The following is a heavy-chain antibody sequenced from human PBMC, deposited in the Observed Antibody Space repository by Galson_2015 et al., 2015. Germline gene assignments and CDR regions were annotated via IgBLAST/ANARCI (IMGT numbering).Heavy chain of an antibody. V-gene: IGHV1-18*01. Sequence: SVKVSCKASGYTFTSYGISWVRQAPGQGLEWMGWISAYNGNTNYAQKLQGRVTMTTDTSTSTAYMELRSLRSDDTAVYYCARGGDCSSTSCYLGSWVENWFDPWGQGTLVTVSS. CDR2: ISAYNGNT. CDR3: ARGGDCSSTSCYLGSWVENWFDP. CDR1: GYTFTSYG. D-gene: IGHD2-2*01. J-gene: IGHJ5*02.